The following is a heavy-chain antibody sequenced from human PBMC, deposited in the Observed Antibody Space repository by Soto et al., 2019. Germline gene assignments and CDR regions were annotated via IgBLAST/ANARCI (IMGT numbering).Heavy chain of an antibody. CDR2: ISGSGGST. J-gene: IGHJ3*02. Sequence: PGGSLRLSCAASGFTFSSYAMSWFRQAPGKGLEWVSAISGSGGSTYYADSVKGRFTISRDNSKNTLYLQMNSLRAEDTAVYYCAKDRLVVRDYDAFDIWGQGTMVTVSS. D-gene: IGHD2-15*01. CDR1: GFTFSSYA. CDR3: AKDRLVVRDYDAFDI. V-gene: IGHV3-23*01.